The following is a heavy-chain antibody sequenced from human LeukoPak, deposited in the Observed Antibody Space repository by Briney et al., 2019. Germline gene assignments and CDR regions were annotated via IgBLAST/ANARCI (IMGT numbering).Heavy chain of an antibody. V-gene: IGHV1-2*02. CDR2: INPNSGGT. CDR1: GYTFTGYY. CDR3: ARAGMVGTRGRWFDP. J-gene: IGHJ5*02. Sequence: GASVKVSCKASGYTFTGYYMHWVRQAPGQGLEWMGWINPNSGGTNYAQKFQGRVTMTRDTSISTAYMELSRLRSDDTAVYYCARAGMVGTRGRWFDPWGQGTLVTVSS. D-gene: IGHD1-26*01.